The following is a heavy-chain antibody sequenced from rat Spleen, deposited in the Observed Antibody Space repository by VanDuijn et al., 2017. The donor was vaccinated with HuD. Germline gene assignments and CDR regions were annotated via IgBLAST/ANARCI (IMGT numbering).Heavy chain of an antibody. CDR3: TRNYAYYYDGSYHGCFDY. D-gene: IGHD1-12*02. V-gene: IGHV2S13*01. J-gene: IGHJ2*01. CDR2: IWSGGNT. CDR1: GFSLTNYH. Sequence: QVQLKESGPGLMQPSQTLSLTCIVSGFSLTNYHVHWVRQSPGKGLEWMAVIWSGGNTDYNSALKSRLSISRDTSKSQVFLKVNSLKTEDTGIYYCTRNYAYYYDGSYHGCFDYWCQGVMVTVSS.